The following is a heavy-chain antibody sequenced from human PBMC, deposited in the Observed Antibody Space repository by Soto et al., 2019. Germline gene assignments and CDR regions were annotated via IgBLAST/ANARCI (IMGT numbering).Heavy chain of an antibody. CDR2: IHSDGVNT. CDR3: ARGLYRDYGHDY. J-gene: IGHJ4*02. Sequence: EVQLVESGGCLVQPGGSLRLSCGASGFTFSSYWMHWVRQAPGKGLVWVSRIHSDGVNTKYADSVKGRFTISRDNAQNTVYLQMNSLRDEDTDVYFCARGLYRDYGHDYWGQGTLVTVSS. CDR1: GFTFSSYW. D-gene: IGHD3-10*01. V-gene: IGHV3-74*02.